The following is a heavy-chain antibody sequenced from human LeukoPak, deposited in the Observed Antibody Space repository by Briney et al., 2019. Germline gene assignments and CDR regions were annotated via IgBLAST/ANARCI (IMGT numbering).Heavy chain of an antibody. CDR2: ISGYNGNT. V-gene: IGHV1-18*01. Sequence: ASVKVCCKASGYTFTNYDISWVRQAPGQGLEWMGWISGYNGNTNYAQKLQGRVTMTTDTSTSTAYMELRSLRSDDTAVYYCARAETSGWFYFDYWGQGTLVTVSS. CDR1: GYTFTNYD. D-gene: IGHD6-19*01. CDR3: ARAETSGWFYFDY. J-gene: IGHJ4*02.